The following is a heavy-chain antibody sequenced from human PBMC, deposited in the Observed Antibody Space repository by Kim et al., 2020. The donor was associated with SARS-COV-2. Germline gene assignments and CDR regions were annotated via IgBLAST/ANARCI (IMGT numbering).Heavy chain of an antibody. V-gene: IGHV4-59*01. CDR3: ARVPPSYYDILTGNWYFDL. J-gene: IGHJ2*01. CDR2: IYYSGST. CDR1: GGSISSYY. Sequence: SETLSLTCTVSGGSISSYYWSWIRQPPGKGLEWIGYIYYSGSTNYNPSLKSRVTISVDTSKNQFSLKLSSVTAADTAVYYCARVPPSYYDILTGNWYFDLWGRGTLVTVSS. D-gene: IGHD3-9*01.